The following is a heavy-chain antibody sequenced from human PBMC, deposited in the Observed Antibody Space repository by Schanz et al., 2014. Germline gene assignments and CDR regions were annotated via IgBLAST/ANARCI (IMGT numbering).Heavy chain of an antibody. D-gene: IGHD6-13*01. CDR2: ISWNSGTI. CDR3: VSQTGSPNY. Sequence: EVQLVESGGGLVQPGKSLRLSCAASGFTFDKYAMHWVRQAPGKGLEWVSVISWNSGTIGYADSVKGRFTISRDNAKRPLFLQMNSLRVEDTAVYFCVSQTGSPNYWGQGTLVTVSS. V-gene: IGHV3-9*01. J-gene: IGHJ4*02. CDR1: GFTFDKYA.